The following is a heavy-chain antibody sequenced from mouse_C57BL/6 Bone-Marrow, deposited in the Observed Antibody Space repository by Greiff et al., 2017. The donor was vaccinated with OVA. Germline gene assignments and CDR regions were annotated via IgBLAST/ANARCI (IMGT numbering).Heavy chain of an antibody. CDR1: GYTFTSYW. CDR3: SNGNCYAMDY. CDR2: IDPSDSYS. Sequence: QVQLQQPGAELVRPGTSVKLSCKASGYTFTSYWMHWVKQRPGQGLEWIGVIDPSDSYSNYNQKFKGKATLTVATSSSTAYMQLSSLTTEDSAVYYCSNGNCYAMDYWGQGTSVTVSS. V-gene: IGHV1-59*01. J-gene: IGHJ4*01. D-gene: IGHD2-1*01.